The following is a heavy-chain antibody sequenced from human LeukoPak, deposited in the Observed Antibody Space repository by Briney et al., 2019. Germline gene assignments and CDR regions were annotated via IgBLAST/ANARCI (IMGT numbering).Heavy chain of an antibody. CDR2: IDWDDDK. CDR3: ARITIRMGAFDI. V-gene: IGHV2-70*11. J-gene: IGHJ3*02. Sequence: SGPALVKPTQTLTLTCTFSGLSLSTSGMCVSWIRQPPGKALEWLARIDWDDDKYYSTSLKTRLTISKDTSKNQVVLTMTNMDPVDTATYYCARITIRMGAFDIWGQGTMVTVSS. D-gene: IGHD3-9*01. CDR1: GLSLSTSGMC.